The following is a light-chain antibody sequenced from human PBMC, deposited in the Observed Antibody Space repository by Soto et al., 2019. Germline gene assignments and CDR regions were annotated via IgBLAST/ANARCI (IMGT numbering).Light chain of an antibody. J-gene: IGKJ1*01. CDR1: QTVSTF. Sequence: EIVLTQSPDTLSLSTGERATLSCRASQTVSTFLAWYQQKPGQAPRLIVYDASKRAPGIPARFIGSGSGTDFPLTVSSLEPEDFALYYCQQRSGWPTFGQGTKVEI. CDR2: DAS. V-gene: IGKV3-11*01. CDR3: QQRSGWPT.